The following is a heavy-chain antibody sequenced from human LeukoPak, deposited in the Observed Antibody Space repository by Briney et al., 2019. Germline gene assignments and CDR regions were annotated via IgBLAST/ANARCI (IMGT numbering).Heavy chain of an antibody. CDR3: AREDHSKYEY. D-gene: IGHD4-11*01. Sequence: GGSLRLSFVASGFPFSNYWMSWVRQAPGKGPGWVGSIKQDGSETFYVDSVKGRFTISKDNAKNSLYLLMNSLRDEDTGVYYCAREDHSKYEYWGQGTLVTVSS. J-gene: IGHJ4*02. CDR1: GFPFSNYW. CDR2: IKQDGSET. V-gene: IGHV3-7*01.